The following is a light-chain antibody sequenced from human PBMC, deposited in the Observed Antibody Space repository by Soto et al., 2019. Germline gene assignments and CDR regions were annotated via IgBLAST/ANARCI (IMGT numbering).Light chain of an antibody. J-gene: IGKJ4*01. Sequence: DIQMTQSPSSGSASVGDRVTITCRASRGITSYLAWYQQRPGKAPGLLIYSASTLQSGVPSRFSGSGYGTDFSLTISNLQPEDFATYYCQQLYSHPLTFGGGTKVDIK. V-gene: IGKV1-9*01. CDR1: RGITSY. CDR3: QQLYSHPLT. CDR2: SAS.